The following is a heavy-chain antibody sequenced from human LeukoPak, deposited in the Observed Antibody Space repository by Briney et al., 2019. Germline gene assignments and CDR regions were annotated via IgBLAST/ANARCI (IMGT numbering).Heavy chain of an antibody. CDR2: INPSGGST. J-gene: IGHJ6*02. D-gene: IGHD6-19*01. Sequence: ASVKVSCKASGYTFTSYYMHWVRQAPGQGLEWMGIINPSGGSTGYAQKFQGRVTMTRDTSISTAYMELSRLRSDDTAVYYCARARVRSSGWPGMYYYYYGMDVWGQGTTVTVSS. V-gene: IGHV1-46*01. CDR1: GYTFTSYY. CDR3: ARARVRSSGWPGMYYYYYGMDV.